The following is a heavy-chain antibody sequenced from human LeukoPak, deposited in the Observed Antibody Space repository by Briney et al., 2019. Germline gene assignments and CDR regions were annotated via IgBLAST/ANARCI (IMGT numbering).Heavy chain of an antibody. D-gene: IGHD3-10*01. CDR1: GYTFISYA. CDR3: ARVRLWFGELFNYMDV. J-gene: IGHJ6*03. V-gene: IGHV1-2*02. CDR2: INPNSGGT. Sequence: ASVKVSCKASGYTFISYAMNWVRQAPGQGLEWMGWINPNSGGTNYAQKFQGRVTMTRDTSISTAYMELSRLRSDDTAVYYCARVRLWFGELFNYMDVWGKGTTVTVSS.